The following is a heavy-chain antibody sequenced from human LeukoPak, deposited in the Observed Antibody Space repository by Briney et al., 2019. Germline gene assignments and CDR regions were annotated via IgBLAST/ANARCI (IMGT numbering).Heavy chain of an antibody. CDR2: ISYDGSNK. J-gene: IGHJ4*02. CDR1: GFTFSSYG. Sequence: PGGSLRLSCAASGFTFSSYGMHWVRQAPGKGLEGVAVISYDGSNKYYADSVKGRFTISRDNSKNTLYLQMNSLRAEDTAVYYCAKEYRYYGSTYYFDYWGQGTLVTVSS. CDR3: AKEYRYYGSTYYFDY. D-gene: IGHD3-10*01. V-gene: IGHV3-30*18.